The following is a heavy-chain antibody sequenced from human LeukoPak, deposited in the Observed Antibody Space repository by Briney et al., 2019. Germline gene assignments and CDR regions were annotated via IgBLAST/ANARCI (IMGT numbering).Heavy chain of an antibody. CDR1: GFTFSSYA. CDR3: APYNWNSPFDY. D-gene: IGHD1-7*01. Sequence: GGSLRLSCAASGFTFSSYAMHWVRQAPGKGLEWVAVISYDGSNKYYADSVKGRFTISRDNSKNTLYLQMNSLRAEDTAVYYCAPYNWNSPFDYWGQGTLVTVSS. CDR2: ISYDGSNK. V-gene: IGHV3-30-3*01. J-gene: IGHJ4*02.